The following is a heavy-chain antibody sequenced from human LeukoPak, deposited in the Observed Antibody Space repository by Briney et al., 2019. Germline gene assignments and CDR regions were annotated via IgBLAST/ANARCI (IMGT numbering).Heavy chain of an antibody. V-gene: IGHV3-33*06. Sequence: QPGGSLRLYCAASGFSFSTYALHWVRQAPGKGPEWVAVIWYDGNHNYYADSVKGRFTISRDNSKNTLYLQMNSLTPEDTAVYYCAKGHYDTSGLPFDYWGQGTLVTVSS. CDR2: IWYDGNHN. J-gene: IGHJ4*02. CDR1: GFSFSTYA. D-gene: IGHD3-22*01. CDR3: AKGHYDTSGLPFDY.